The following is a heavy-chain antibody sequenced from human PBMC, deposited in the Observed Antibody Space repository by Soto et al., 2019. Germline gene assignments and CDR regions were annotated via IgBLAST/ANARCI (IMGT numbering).Heavy chain of an antibody. J-gene: IGHJ5*02. D-gene: IGHD3-22*01. CDR2: IIPIFGTA. CDR3: ARDRGPRSGYYPYWFDH. Sequence: QVQLVQSGAEVKKPGSSVKVSCKASGGTFSSYAISWVRQAPGQGLEWMGEIIPIFGTANYAQKFQGRVTITADESTSTAYMELSSLRSEDTAVYYCARDRGPRSGYYPYWFDHWGQGTLVIVSS. CDR1: GGTFSSYA. V-gene: IGHV1-69*12.